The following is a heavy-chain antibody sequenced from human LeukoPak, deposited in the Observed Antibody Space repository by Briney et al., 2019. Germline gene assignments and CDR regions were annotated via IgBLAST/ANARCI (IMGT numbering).Heavy chain of an antibody. V-gene: IGHV4-59*01. CDR3: ARETSQKGAHYMDV. CDR2: IYYSGST. D-gene: IGHD3-16*01. J-gene: IGHJ6*03. CDR1: GGSISSYY. Sequence: PSETLSLTCTVSGGSISSYYWSWIRQPPGKGLEWIGYIYYSGSTNYKPSLKSRVTISVDTSKNQFSLKLSSVTAADTAVYYCARETSQKGAHYMDVWGKGTTVTISS.